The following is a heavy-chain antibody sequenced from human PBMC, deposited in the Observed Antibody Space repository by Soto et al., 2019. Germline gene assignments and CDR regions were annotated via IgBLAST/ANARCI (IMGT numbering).Heavy chain of an antibody. V-gene: IGHV3-21*01. J-gene: IGHJ4*02. Sequence: GGSLRLSCAASGFTFSSYSMNWVRQAPGKGLEWVSSISSSSSYIYYADSVKGRFTISRDNAKNSLYLQMNSLRAEDTAVYYCARTPPVNTKLRYFDWHGSDWGQGTLVTVSS. CDR3: ARTPPVNTKLRYFDWHGSD. D-gene: IGHD3-9*01. CDR2: ISSSSSYI. CDR1: GFTFSSYS.